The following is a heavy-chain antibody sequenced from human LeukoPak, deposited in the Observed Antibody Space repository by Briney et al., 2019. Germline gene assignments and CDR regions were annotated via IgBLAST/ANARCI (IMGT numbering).Heavy chain of an antibody. CDR2: ISSNGGST. V-gene: IGHV3-64*01. CDR1: GFTFSSYA. J-gene: IGHJ4*02. D-gene: IGHD1-26*01. Sequence: PGGSLRLSCAASGFTFSSYAMHWVRQAPGKGLEYVPAISSNGGSTYYANSMKGRFTISRDNSKNTLYLQMGSLRAEDMAVYYCARTSGSYNEWDYWGQGTLVTVSS. CDR3: ARTSGSYNEWDY.